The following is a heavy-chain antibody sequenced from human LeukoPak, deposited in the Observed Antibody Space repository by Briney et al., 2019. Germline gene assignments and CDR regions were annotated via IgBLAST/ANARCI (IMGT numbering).Heavy chain of an antibody. CDR1: GYTFTGYY. CDR2: INPNSGST. V-gene: IGHV1-2*02. Sequence: ASVKVSCKASGYTFTGYYMDWVRQAPGQGLEWMGWINPNSGSTNYAQKVQGRITMTRETAITTPYMELRRLRSDDTAVYYCAISCSGSRCYSEGNYYMVVWGKGNT. J-gene: IGHJ6*03. CDR3: AISCSGSRCYSEGNYYMVV. D-gene: IGHD2-15*01.